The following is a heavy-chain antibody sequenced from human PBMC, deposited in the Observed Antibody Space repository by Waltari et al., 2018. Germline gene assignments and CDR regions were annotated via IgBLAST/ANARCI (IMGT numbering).Heavy chain of an antibody. D-gene: IGHD1-26*01. J-gene: IGHJ4*02. CDR1: GGSISSSS. Sequence: QLQLQESGPGLVKPSETLSPTCTVSGGSISSSSYYWGWIRLPPGKGLEWVSYISSSSSTIYYADSVKGRFTISRDNAKNSLYLQMNSLRAEDTAVYYCALTVGATIYWGQGTLVTVSS. CDR2: ISSSSSTI. V-gene: IGHV3-11*04. CDR3: ALTVGATIY.